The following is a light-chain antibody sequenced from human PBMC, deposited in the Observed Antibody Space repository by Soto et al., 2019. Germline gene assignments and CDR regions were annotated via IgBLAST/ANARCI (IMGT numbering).Light chain of an antibody. CDR3: QQRSNWPPWT. CDR1: QRVSSY. Sequence: PGERATLSCRASQRVSSYLAWYQQKPGQAPRLLIYDASNRATGIPARFSGSGSGTDFTLTISSLEPEDFAVYYCQQRSNWPPWTFGQGTKVDIK. CDR2: DAS. J-gene: IGKJ1*01. V-gene: IGKV3-11*01.